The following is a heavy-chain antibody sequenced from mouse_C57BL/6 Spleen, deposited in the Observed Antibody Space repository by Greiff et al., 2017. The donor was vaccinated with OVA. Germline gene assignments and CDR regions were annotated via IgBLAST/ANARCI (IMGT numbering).Heavy chain of an antibody. CDR2: INPNNGGT. J-gene: IGHJ2*01. CDR1: GYTFTDYY. D-gene: IGHD1-1*01. Sequence: EVKLQQSGPELVKPGASVKISCKASGYTFTDYYMNWVKQSHGKSLEWIGDINPNNGGTSYNQKFKGKATFTVDKSSSTAYMELRSLTSEDSAVYYCARAHYYGSSYVNYWGQGTTLTVSS. V-gene: IGHV1-26*01. CDR3: ARAHYYGSSYVNY.